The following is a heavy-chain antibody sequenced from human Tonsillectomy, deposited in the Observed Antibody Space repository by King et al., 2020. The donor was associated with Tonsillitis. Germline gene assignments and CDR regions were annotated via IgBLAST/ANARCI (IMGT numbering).Heavy chain of an antibody. V-gene: IGHV4-39*01. J-gene: IGHJ4*02. D-gene: IGHD1-26*01. Sequence: LQLQESGPGVVKPSETLSLTCTVSGGSIGSGDHYWAWIRQPPGQGLEWIGYMYYSGTSFYNPSLKSRITISGGTSENRFSLKLSSVTAAYTAVYFCARYVSGSFDYWGQGALVTVSS. CDR3: ARYVSGSFDY. CDR1: GGSIGSGDHY. CDR2: MYYSGTS.